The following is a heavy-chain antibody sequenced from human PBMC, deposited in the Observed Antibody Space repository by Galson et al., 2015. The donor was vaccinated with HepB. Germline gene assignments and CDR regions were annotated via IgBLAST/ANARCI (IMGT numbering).Heavy chain of an antibody. D-gene: IGHD3-22*01. V-gene: IGHV3-33*01. Sequence: SLRLSCAASGFSFNDFGIHWVRQAPGKGLEWVTIIWYDGSHKYYADSVKGRFTISRDNSKNTVYLQMNSLRVEDTAVYYCARGANQYYYDSSGSYSPFDYHYYGMDVWGQGTTVIVSS. J-gene: IGHJ6*02. CDR1: GFSFNDFG. CDR3: ARGANQYYYDSSGSYSPFDYHYYGMDV. CDR2: IWYDGSHK.